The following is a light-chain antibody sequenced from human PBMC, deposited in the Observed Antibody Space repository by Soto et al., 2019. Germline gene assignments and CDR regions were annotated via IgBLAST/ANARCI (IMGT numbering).Light chain of an antibody. CDR3: LQDHDDSWT. Sequence: IQMTQSPSSLSASIGDRVTITCRAGQSIYSSLNWYQQKPGKAPTLLIYAASNLQSGVPSRFRGSRSGTEFTLTVSSLQPEDFATYYCLQDHDDSWTFGQGTKVDIK. CDR1: QSIYSS. V-gene: IGKV1-6*01. CDR2: AAS. J-gene: IGKJ1*01.